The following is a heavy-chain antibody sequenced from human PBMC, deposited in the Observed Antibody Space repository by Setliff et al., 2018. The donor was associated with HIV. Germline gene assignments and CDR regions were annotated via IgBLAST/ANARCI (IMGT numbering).Heavy chain of an antibody. J-gene: IGHJ4*02. V-gene: IGHV4-61*02. D-gene: IGHD6-13*01. CDR1: DGSISSSYY. Sequence: SETLSLTCAVSDGSISSSYYWSWIRQPAGKGLEWIGRIYTSGNTNYNPSLKSRVTISVDTSKNQFSLKVSSVTAADTAVYYCARVARGGHSSRWYYFDYWGQGTLVTVSS. CDR2: IYTSGNT. CDR3: ARVARGGHSSRWYYFDY.